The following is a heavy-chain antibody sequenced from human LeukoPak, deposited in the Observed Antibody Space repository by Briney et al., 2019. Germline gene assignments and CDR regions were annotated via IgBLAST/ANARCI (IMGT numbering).Heavy chain of an antibody. J-gene: IGHJ4*02. Sequence: GGSLRPSCAASGFTFSSYSMNWVRQAPGKGLEWVSSISSSSSYIYYADSVKGRFTISRDNAKNSLYLQMNSLRAEDTAVYYCASGIQLWLSDYWGRGTLVTVSS. CDR1: GFTFSSYS. CDR3: ASGIQLWLSDY. V-gene: IGHV3-21*01. D-gene: IGHD5-18*01. CDR2: ISSSSSYI.